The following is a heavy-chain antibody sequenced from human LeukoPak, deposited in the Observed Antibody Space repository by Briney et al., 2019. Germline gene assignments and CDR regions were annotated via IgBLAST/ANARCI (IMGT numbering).Heavy chain of an antibody. CDR3: ARVATDYGDYLGAFDI. V-gene: IGHV1-2*02. CDR2: INPNSGGT. Sequence: ASVKVSCKASGYTFTGYYMHWVRQAPGQGLEWMGWINPNSGGTIYAQKFQGRVTMTRDTSSSTAYMDLSRLRSDDTAVYYCARVATDYGDYLGAFDIWGQGTMVTVSS. CDR1: GYTFTGYY. D-gene: IGHD4-17*01. J-gene: IGHJ3*02.